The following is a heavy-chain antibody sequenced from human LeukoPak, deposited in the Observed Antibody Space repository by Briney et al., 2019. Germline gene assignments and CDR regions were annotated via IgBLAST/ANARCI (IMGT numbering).Heavy chain of an antibody. D-gene: IGHD6-6*01. Sequence: GGSLGLSCAASGFTFSSYSMNWVRQAPGKGLEWVSSISTGSSYIYYADSVKGRFTISRDNAKNSLYLQMNSLRAEDTAVYYCARDEFSSSPGYFDYWGQGTLVTVSS. CDR3: ARDEFSSSPGYFDY. CDR1: GFTFSSYS. J-gene: IGHJ4*02. CDR2: ISTGSSYI. V-gene: IGHV3-21*01.